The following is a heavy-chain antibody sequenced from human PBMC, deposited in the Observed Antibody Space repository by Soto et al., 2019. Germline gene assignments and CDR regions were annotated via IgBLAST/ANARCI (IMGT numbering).Heavy chain of an antibody. CDR1: GYTFTSYY. Sequence: ASVKVSCKASGYTFTSYYMHWLXQAPGQGLEWMGIINPSSGSTNFARKFQGRVTLTTDTSTSTLFMDLNSLRSEDTAVYYCARGITATAGDWIDPWGQGTLVTVS. D-gene: IGHD1-20*01. CDR3: ARGITATAGDWIDP. J-gene: IGHJ5*02. V-gene: IGHV1-46*01. CDR2: INPSSGST.